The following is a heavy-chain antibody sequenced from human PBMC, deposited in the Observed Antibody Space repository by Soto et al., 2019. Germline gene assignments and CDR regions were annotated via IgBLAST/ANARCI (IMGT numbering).Heavy chain of an antibody. CDR3: VRGADAFFYYGLDV. CDR2: IYDTGISGYTPST. J-gene: IGHJ6*02. V-gene: IGHV4-59*01. CDR1: GGSITSSY. D-gene: IGHD6-13*01. Sequence: SETLSLTCTVSGGSITSSYWSWIRRPPGKGLEWIAYIYDTGISGYTPSTSYNPSLKSRVTMSVDTSKSQFSLKLTSVTAADTAVYYCVRGADAFFYYGLDVSGQGILVTGSS.